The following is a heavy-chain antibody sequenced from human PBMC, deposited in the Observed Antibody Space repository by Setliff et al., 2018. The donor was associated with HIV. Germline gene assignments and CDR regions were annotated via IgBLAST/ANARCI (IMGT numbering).Heavy chain of an antibody. Sequence: SETLSLTCSVSGGSMRSNIYYWGWIRLSPTKGLEWIGSIYYSGSTYYNPSLKSRVTISVDTSKNQFSLRLSSVTAADTAVYYCARGQGLSTVTVDYWGQGTLVTVSS. CDR3: ARGQGLSTVTVDY. D-gene: IGHD4-17*01. V-gene: IGHV4-39*07. CDR2: IYYSGST. CDR1: GGSMRSNIYY. J-gene: IGHJ4*02.